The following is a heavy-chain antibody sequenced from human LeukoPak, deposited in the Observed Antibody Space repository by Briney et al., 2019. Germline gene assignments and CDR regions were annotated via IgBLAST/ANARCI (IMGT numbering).Heavy chain of an antibody. CDR2: IYYSGST. V-gene: IGHV4-39*07. CDR3: AREWDWFDP. Sequence: PSETLSLTCTVSGGSISSSSYYWGWIRQPPGKGLEWIGSIYYSGSTNYNPSLKSRVTTSVDTSKNQFSLKLSSVTAADTAVYYCAREWDWFDPWGQGTLVTVSS. J-gene: IGHJ5*02. CDR1: GGSISSSSYY.